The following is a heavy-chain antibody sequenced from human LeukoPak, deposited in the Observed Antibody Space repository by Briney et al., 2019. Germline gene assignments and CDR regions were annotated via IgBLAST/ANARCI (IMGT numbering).Heavy chain of an antibody. Sequence: GESLKISCTGSGYSCTSYWISWVRQMPGKGLEWMGRIITSDPYTNYSPSFQGHVTISADTSISTAYLQWSSLKASDTAMYYCARGAYSSSSRDYWGQGTLVTVSS. V-gene: IGHV5-10-1*01. D-gene: IGHD6-6*01. J-gene: IGHJ4*02. CDR2: IITSDPYT. CDR1: GYSCTSYW. CDR3: ARGAYSSSSRDY.